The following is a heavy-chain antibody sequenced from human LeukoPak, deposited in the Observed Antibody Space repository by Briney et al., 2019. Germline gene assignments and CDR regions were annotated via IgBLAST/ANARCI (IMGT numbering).Heavy chain of an antibody. CDR2: IYNRGST. CDR3: AREGNYDILTGLDAFDI. CDR1: GGSISSYY. D-gene: IGHD3-9*01. V-gene: IGHV4-59*01. Sequence: KPSETLSLTCTVSGGSISSYYWSWIRQPPRKGLEWIGYIYNRGSTNYNPSLKSRVTISVDTSKNQFSLKLSSVTAAVTAVYYCAREGNYDILTGLDAFDIWGQGTMVTVSS. J-gene: IGHJ3*02.